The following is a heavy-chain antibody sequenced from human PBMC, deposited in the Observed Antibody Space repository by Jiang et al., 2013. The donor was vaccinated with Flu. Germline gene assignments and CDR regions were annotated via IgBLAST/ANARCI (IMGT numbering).Heavy chain of an antibody. CDR3: ARGVGHRGHKKVGAPDY. V-gene: IGHV4-38-2*01. CDR2: IYHSGST. D-gene: IGHD1-26*01. J-gene: IGHJ4*02. CDR1: GYSISSGYY. Sequence: GPGLVKPSETLSLTCAVSGYSISSGYYWGWIRQPPGKGLEWIGSIYHSGSTYYNPSLKSRVTISVDTSKNQFSLKLSSVTAADTAVYYCARGVGHRGHKKVGAPDYWGQGTLVTVSS.